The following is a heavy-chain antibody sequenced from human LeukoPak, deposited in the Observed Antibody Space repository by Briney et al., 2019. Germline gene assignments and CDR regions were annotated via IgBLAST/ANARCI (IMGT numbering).Heavy chain of an antibody. CDR3: ASYREAYDLYPHGLDV. D-gene: IGHD5-24*01. CDR1: GASVSTTAYF. J-gene: IGHJ3*01. CDR2: IYASGNT. Sequence: SETLSLTCSVSGASVSTTAYFWNWIRQPAGEGLEWIVRIYASGNTHYNTSLKSRVTMSLYTSKNQFSLTMNSVTAAESAVNFCASYREAYDLYPHGLDVWGRGTVVTVSS. V-gene: IGHV4-61*02.